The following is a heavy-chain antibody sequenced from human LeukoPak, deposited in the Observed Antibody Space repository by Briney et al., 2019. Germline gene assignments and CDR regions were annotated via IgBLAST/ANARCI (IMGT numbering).Heavy chain of an antibody. CDR2: ISSSGSTI. J-gene: IGHJ5*02. CDR3: ARDSARNWFDP. V-gene: IGHV3-11*04. CDR1: GFTFSDYY. Sequence: GGSLRLSCAGSGFTFSDYYMSWIRQAPGKGLEWVSYISSSGSTIYYADSVKGRFTISRDNAKNSLYLQMNSLRAEDTAVYYCARDSARNWFDPWGQGTLVTVSS.